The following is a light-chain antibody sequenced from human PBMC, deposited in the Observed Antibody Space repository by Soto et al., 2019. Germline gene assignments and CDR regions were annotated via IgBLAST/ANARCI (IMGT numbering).Light chain of an antibody. CDR2: EVR. Sequence: QSALTQPASVAGSPGQSITIACTGTIRDVGSYNLVSWYEQRPGDAPKLIISEVRNRPSGISYRFTGSKSGNTAYLTISGLQTEDEADYYCSSYTTTSTLVFGGGTKVTVL. J-gene: IGLJ3*02. V-gene: IGLV2-14*01. CDR3: SSYTTTSTLV. CDR1: IRDVGSYNL.